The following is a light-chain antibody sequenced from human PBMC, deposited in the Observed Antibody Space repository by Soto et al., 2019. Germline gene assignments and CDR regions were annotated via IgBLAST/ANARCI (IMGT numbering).Light chain of an antibody. CDR2: AAS. CDR3: QQYNNWPPLT. Sequence: DILMTQSPVTLSVSPGESATLSCRASQSISNNLAWYQQKPGQAPRLLIYAASTRATGIPVRFSGSGSGTKFTLTISSLQSEDFAVYFCQQYNNWPPLTFGGGTRVEIK. V-gene: IGKV3-15*01. CDR1: QSISNN. J-gene: IGKJ4*01.